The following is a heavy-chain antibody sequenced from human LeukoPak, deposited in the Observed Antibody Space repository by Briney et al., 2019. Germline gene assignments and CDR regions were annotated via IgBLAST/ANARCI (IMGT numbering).Heavy chain of an antibody. Sequence: ASVKVSCKASGGTFSSYAISWVRQAPGQGLEWMGWINTNTGNPTYAQGFTGRFVFSLDTSVSTAYLQISSLKAEDTAVYYCARLDSSGYYNWFDPWGQGTLVTVSS. CDR1: GGTFSSYA. CDR2: INTNTGNP. D-gene: IGHD3-22*01. V-gene: IGHV7-4-1*02. J-gene: IGHJ5*02. CDR3: ARLDSSGYYNWFDP.